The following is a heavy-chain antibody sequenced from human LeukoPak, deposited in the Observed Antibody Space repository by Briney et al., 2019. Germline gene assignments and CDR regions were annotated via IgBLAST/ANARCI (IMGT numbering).Heavy chain of an antibody. V-gene: IGHV3-30*02. D-gene: IGHD6-13*01. CDR1: GFTFSSYG. J-gene: IGHJ4*02. CDR3: AKDGPAAGSTSFDY. CDR2: IRYDGSNK. Sequence: GGSLRLSCAASGFTFSSYGMHWVRQAPGKGLEWVAFIRYDGSNKYYADSVKGRFTISRDNSKNTLYLQMNSLRAEDTAVYYCAKDGPAAGSTSFDYWGQGTLVTVSS.